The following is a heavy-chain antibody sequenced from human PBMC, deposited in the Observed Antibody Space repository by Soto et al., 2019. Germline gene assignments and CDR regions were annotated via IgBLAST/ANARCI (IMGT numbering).Heavy chain of an antibody. Sequence: QVQLVQSGAEVKKPGASVKISCKASGYTFIHYYIHWVRQAPGQGLEWMAIINPNRGSTNYAQKFQGRVTVTSDTSTTTVSMELNSLESDDTAVYFCARSLLQGDFWGQGTLVTVSS. CDR3: ARSLLQGDF. V-gene: IGHV1-46*01. J-gene: IGHJ4*02. CDR2: INPNRGST. CDR1: GYTFIHYY. D-gene: IGHD2-21*01.